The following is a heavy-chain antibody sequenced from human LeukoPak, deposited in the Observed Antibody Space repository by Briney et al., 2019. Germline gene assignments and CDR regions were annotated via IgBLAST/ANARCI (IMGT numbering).Heavy chain of an antibody. CDR1: GFTFSSYW. CDR2: IKQDGSEK. CDR3: ARDNRGDYVFDY. V-gene: IGHV3-7*01. Sequence: GSLRLSCAASGFTFSSYWMSWVRQAPGKGLEWVANIKQDGSEKYYVDSVKGRFTISRDNAKNSLYLQMNSLRAEDTAVYYCARDNRGDYVFDYWGQGTWSPSPQ. J-gene: IGHJ4*02. D-gene: IGHD4-17*01.